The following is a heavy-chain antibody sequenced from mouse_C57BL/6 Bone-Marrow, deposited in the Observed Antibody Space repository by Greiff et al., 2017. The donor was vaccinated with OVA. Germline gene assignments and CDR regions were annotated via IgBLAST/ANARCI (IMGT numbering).Heavy chain of an antibody. V-gene: IGHV3-3*01. J-gene: IGHJ4*01. D-gene: IGHD1-1*01. CDR1: GFSINSDCY. CDR3: ARCYYYGHYYAIDY. Sequence: EVMLVESGPSLVRPSQTLSLTCTVTGFSINSDCYWIWIRQFPGNKLEYIGYTFYSGITYYNPSLESRTYITRDTSKNQFSLKLSSVTTEDTATYYCARCYYYGHYYAIDYWGQGTSVTVSS. CDR2: TFYSGIT.